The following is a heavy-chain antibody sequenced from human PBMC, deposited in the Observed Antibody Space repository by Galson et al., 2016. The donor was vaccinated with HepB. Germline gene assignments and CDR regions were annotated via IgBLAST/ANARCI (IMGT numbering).Heavy chain of an antibody. CDR2: TYYRSKWFH. Sequence: GDSVSSNSAAWSWIRQSPSRGLEWLGRTYYRSKWFHDYAVSVRSRMNINPDTSKNQFSLQLNSMTPEDTAVYYCARGASERRAFDIWGQGTMVTVSS. CDR1: GDSVSSNSAA. CDR3: ARGASERRAFDI. D-gene: IGHD3-16*01. V-gene: IGHV6-1*01. J-gene: IGHJ3*02.